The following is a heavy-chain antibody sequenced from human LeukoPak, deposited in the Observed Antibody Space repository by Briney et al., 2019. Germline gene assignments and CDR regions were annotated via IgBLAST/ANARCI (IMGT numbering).Heavy chain of an antibody. Sequence: GGSLRLSCAASGFTFSSYWMHWVRQAPGKGLVWVSRTNTEGTSTWYADSVKGRFTVSRDNSKNTVYLLMNSLRAEDTAVYYCARDSYNNVDYWGQGTLVTVSS. J-gene: IGHJ4*02. V-gene: IGHV3-74*01. CDR1: GFTFSSYW. D-gene: IGHD5-24*01. CDR3: ARDSYNNVDY. CDR2: TNTEGTST.